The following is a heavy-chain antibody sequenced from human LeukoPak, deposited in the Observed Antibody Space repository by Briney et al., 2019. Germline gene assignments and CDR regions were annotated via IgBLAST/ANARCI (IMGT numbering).Heavy chain of an antibody. Sequence: ASVKVSCKASGYTFTSYDINWVRQATGQGLEWMGWMNPNSGNTGYAQKFQGRVTMTRNTSISTAYMELSSLRSEDTAVYYCARDHGGYDSSDGGVDAFDIWGQGTMVTVSS. CDR2: MNPNSGNT. CDR1: GYTFTSYD. J-gene: IGHJ3*02. CDR3: ARDHGGYDSSDGGVDAFDI. V-gene: IGHV1-8*01. D-gene: IGHD3-22*01.